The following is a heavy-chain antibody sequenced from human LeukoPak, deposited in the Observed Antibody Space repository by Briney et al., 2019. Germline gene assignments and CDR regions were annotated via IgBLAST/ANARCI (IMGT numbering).Heavy chain of an antibody. Sequence: GGSLRLSCTASGFTFSTYGMHWVRQAPGKGLEWVSYISSSGSTIYYADSVKGRFTISRDNAKNSLYLQMNSLRAEDTAVYYCAELGITMIGGVWGKGTTVTISS. CDR1: GFTFSTYG. CDR3: AELGITMIGGV. CDR2: ISSSGSTI. V-gene: IGHV3-48*04. J-gene: IGHJ6*04. D-gene: IGHD3-10*02.